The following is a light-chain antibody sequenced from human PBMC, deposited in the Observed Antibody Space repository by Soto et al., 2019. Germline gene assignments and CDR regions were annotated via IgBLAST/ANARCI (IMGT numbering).Light chain of an antibody. CDR3: QQYDNLALT. J-gene: IGKJ4*01. CDR2: GAS. CDR1: QDIENY. V-gene: IGKV1-33*01. Sequence: DIQLTQSPSSLSASVGDRVAITCQASQDIENYLNWYQQKPGKAPRVLIYGASNLEKGVASRFSGSGSGTDFIFTISSLQPEDIGTYYCQQYDNLALTFGGGTKVHIK.